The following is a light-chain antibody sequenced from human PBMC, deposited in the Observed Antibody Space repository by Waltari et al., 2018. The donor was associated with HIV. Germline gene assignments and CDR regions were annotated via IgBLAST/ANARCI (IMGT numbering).Light chain of an antibody. CDR3: QQLNSYRT. CDR2: AAS. V-gene: IGKV1-9*01. CDR1: QGISTY. Sequence: DIQLTQSPSFLSASVGDRVTITCRASQGISTYLAWYQQKPGKAPKLLIYAASTWQSGVPSRFSGSGSGTEFTLTISSLQPEDFATYYCQQLNSYRTFGQGTKVEIK. J-gene: IGKJ1*01.